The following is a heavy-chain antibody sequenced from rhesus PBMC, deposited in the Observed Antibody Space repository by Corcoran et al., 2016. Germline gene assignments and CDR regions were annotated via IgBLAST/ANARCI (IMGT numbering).Heavy chain of an antibody. D-gene: IGHD6-31*01. V-gene: IGHV4-147*01. CDR2: IYGSSGST. CDR1: GYSISSNY. J-gene: IGHJ4*01. Sequence: QVQLQESGPGLVKPSETLSLTCAVSGYSISSNYWSWIRQPPGKGLEWIGYIYGSSGSTYDNPSLKSLVTISTDTSKNQCSLKLSSVTAADTAVYYCARKDSSGWYYFDYWGQGVLVTVSS. CDR3: ARKDSSGWYYFDY.